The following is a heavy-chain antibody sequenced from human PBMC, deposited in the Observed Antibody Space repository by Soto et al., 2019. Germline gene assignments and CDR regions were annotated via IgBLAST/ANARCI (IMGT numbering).Heavy chain of an antibody. J-gene: IGHJ4*02. CDR3: AKDDSEYSNYWSSFDY. Sequence: QVQLVESGGGVVQPGRSLRLSCAASGFTFSHCGMEWVRQAPGKGLEWVASISFDGSIKHYSDSVQGRFSISRDNYRGTLSLQMNSLGAEDTAMYYCAKDDSEYSNYWSSFDYWGQGALVAVSS. CDR2: ISFDGSIK. CDR1: GFTFSHCG. V-gene: IGHV3-30*18. D-gene: IGHD4-4*01.